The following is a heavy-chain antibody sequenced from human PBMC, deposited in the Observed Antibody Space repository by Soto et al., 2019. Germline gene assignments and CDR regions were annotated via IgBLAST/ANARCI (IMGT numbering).Heavy chain of an antibody. CDR1: GGSFTGYY. CDR3: ARGQEGVVATH. CDR2: IKDGGST. J-gene: IGHJ4*02. Sequence: QVQLQQLGAGLLKPSETLSLTCAVNGGSFTGYYWSWVRQPPGKGLEWIGDIKDGGSTNYSPSLRSRVTISSDTSKKQFSLKVTSVTAEDTAVYYCARGQEGVVATHWDQGTLVTVS. D-gene: IGHD2-15*01. V-gene: IGHV4-34*01.